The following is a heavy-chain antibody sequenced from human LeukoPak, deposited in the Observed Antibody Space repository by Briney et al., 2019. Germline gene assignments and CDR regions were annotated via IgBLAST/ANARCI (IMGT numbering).Heavy chain of an antibody. J-gene: IGHJ3*02. CDR1: GDSISSYY. Sequence: SETLSLTCTVSGDSISSYYWSWIRQPPGKGLEWIGYIYYIGSTNYNPSLKSRVTISVDTAKNQFSLKLSSVTAADTAVYYCARDYAFDIWGQGTMVTVSS. CDR2: IYYIGST. V-gene: IGHV4-59*01. CDR3: ARDYAFDI.